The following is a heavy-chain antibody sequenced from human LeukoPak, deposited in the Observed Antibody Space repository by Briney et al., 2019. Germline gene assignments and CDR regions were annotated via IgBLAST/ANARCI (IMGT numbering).Heavy chain of an antibody. CDR2: GIPIFGSA. Sequence: GASVKVCCKASVGTFSSYAISWVWQAPGQGLEWMGGGIPIFGSANEAQKCQGRLTITTDESTSTAYMELSRLRSEDTAVDYCARVPFGLTSYDFYYYMDVWGKGTTVTVSS. CDR1: VGTFSSYA. CDR3: ARVPFGLTSYDFYYYMDV. V-gene: IGHV1-69*05. D-gene: IGHD3-16*01. J-gene: IGHJ6*03.